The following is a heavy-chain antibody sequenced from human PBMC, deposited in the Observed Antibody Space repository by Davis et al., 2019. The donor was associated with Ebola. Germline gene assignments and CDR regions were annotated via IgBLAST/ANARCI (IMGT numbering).Heavy chain of an antibody. D-gene: IGHD6-13*01. J-gene: IGHJ5*02. CDR2: IRDSGGRI. CDR3: AKGASASSIAAAGAT. CDR1: GFTFSSYA. Sequence: GGSLRLSCAASGFTFSSYAMSWVRQAPGKGLEWVSAIRDSGGRIYYADSVKGRFTISRDNSKNTLYLQMNSLRAEDTAVYYCAKGASASSIAAAGATWGQGTLVTVSS. V-gene: IGHV3-23*01.